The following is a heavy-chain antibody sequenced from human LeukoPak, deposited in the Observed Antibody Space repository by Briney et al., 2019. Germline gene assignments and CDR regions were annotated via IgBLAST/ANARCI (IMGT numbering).Heavy chain of an antibody. V-gene: IGHV1-69*13. CDR1: GGTFSSYA. D-gene: IGHD6-13*01. CDR3: ARDLDSSWHLKDYYGMDV. CDR2: IIPIFGTA. Sequence: SVKVSCKASGGTFSSYAISWVRQAPGQGLEWMGGIIPIFGTANYAQKLQGRVTITADESTSTAYMELSSLRSEDTAVYYCARDLDSSWHLKDYYGMDVWGQGTTVTVSS. J-gene: IGHJ6*02.